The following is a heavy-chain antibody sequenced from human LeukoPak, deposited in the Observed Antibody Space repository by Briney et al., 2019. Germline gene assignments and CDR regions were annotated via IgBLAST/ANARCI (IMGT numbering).Heavy chain of an antibody. CDR3: AKAMIDMYYFDY. D-gene: IGHD3-22*01. CDR2: IWSDGSNK. CDR1: GFTFSTYG. Sequence: GGSLRLSCAASGFTFSTYGMHWVRQSPGKGLEWVAVIWSDGSNKFYADSVKGRFTISRDNSKNTLYLQMNSLGAEDTAVYYCAKAMIDMYYFDYWGQGTLVTVSS. J-gene: IGHJ4*02. V-gene: IGHV3-33*06.